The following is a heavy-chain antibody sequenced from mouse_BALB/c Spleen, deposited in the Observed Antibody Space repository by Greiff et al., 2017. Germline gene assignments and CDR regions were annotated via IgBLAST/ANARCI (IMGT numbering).Heavy chain of an antibody. Sequence: EVQLVESGGGLVKPGGSLKLSCAASGFTFSSYAMSWVRQTPEKRLEWVASISSGGSTYYPDSVKGRFTISRDNARNILYLQMSSLRSEDTAMYYCARDADYYGSSSWFAYWGQGTLVTVSA. V-gene: IGHV5-6-5*01. CDR2: ISSGGST. D-gene: IGHD1-1*01. CDR3: ARDADYYGSSSWFAY. CDR1: GFTFSSYA. J-gene: IGHJ3*01.